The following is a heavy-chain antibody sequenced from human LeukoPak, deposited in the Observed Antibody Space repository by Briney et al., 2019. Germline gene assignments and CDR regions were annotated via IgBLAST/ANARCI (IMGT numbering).Heavy chain of an antibody. J-gene: IGHJ5*02. CDR2: ISYDGSNK. CDR3: AKFVTTVTSWFDP. Sequence: SGGSLRLSCAASGFTFSSYAMHWVRQAPGKGLEWVAVISYDGSNKYYADSVKGRFTISRDNSKNTLYLQMNSLRAEDTAVYYCAKFVTTVTSWFDPWGQGTLVTVSS. CDR1: GFTFSSYA. D-gene: IGHD4-17*01. V-gene: IGHV3-30*04.